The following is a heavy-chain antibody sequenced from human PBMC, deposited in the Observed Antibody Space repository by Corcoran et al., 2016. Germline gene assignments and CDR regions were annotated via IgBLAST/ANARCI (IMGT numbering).Heavy chain of an antibody. CDR2: ISWDGGST. CDR1: GFTFDDYT. Sequence: EVQLVESGGVVVQPGGSLRLSCAASGFTFDDYTMHWVRQAPGKGLEWVSLISWDGGSTYYADSVKGRFTISRDNSKNSLYLQMNSLRTEDTAWYYCAKDIVTGGAAALGYCGQGTLVTVSS. V-gene: IGHV3-43*01. J-gene: IGHJ4*02. D-gene: IGHD6-13*01. CDR3: AKDIVTGGAAALGY.